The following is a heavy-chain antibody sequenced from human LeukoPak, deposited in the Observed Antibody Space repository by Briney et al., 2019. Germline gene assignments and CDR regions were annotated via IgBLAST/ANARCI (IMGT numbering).Heavy chain of an antibody. J-gene: IGHJ4*02. CDR1: GFTFSSYW. Sequence: GGSQRLSCAASGFTFSSYWMSWVRQAPGKGLQSVAYISQDVSHKYYVDSVKGRFTISRDNAKNSLHLEMNSLRAEDTALYYCARVGYNGWNFENWGQGTLVTVSS. CDR2: ISQDVSHK. V-gene: IGHV3-7*01. D-gene: IGHD5-12*01. CDR3: ARVGYNGWNFEN.